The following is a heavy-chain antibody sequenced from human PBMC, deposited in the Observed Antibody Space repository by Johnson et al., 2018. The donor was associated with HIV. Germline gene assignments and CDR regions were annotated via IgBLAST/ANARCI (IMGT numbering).Heavy chain of an antibody. Sequence: QVQLVESGGGVVQPGGSLRLSCAASGFTFSSYGMHWVRQAPGKGLEWVAFIRYDGSNKYYADSVKGRFTISRDNSKNTLYLQMNSLRAEDTAVYYCAKDPVGATWAFDIWGKGTMVTVSS. CDR2: IRYDGSNK. CDR1: GFTFSSYG. D-gene: IGHD1-26*01. CDR3: AKDPVGATWAFDI. V-gene: IGHV3-30*02. J-gene: IGHJ3*02.